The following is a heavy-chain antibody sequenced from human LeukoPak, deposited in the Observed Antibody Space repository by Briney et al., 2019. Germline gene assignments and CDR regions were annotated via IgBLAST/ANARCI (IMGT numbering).Heavy chain of an antibody. CDR2: INPNSGGA. CDR3: ARGMLRGYSYLLAH. V-gene: IGHV1-2*02. CDR1: GYTFTGYY. Sequence: ASVKVSCKASGYTFTGYYMHWVRQAPGQGLEWMGWINPNSGGANYAQKFQGRVTMARNTSISTAYMELSRLSSDGTAVYYCARGMLRGYSYLLAHWGQGTLVTVSS. J-gene: IGHJ4*02. D-gene: IGHD5-18*01.